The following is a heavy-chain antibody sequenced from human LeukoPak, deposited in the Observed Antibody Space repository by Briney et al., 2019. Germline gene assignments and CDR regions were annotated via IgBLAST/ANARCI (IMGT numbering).Heavy chain of an antibody. J-gene: IGHJ4*02. CDR3: ASGYYYGSSSYYHTGYLDH. D-gene: IGHD3-10*01. V-gene: IGHV1-69*05. CDR2: ISPISETP. CDR1: GGIFSTSA. Sequence: ASVKVSCKASGGIFSTSAISWVRQAPGHGLEWMGGISPISETPNYALRFQGRVTITRDESTATAYMELTSLRSDDTAVYYCASGYYYGSSSYYHTGYLDHWAQGTLVTVSS.